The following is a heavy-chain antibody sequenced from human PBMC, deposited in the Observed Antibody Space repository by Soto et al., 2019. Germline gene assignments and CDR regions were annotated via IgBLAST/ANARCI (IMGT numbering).Heavy chain of an antibody. J-gene: IGHJ4*02. Sequence: SETLSLTCTVSGYSISSGYYWGWIRQPPGKGLECLGTTYYGASSYYNPSLRSRITILLDASTNQLSLKLSSVTAADTAVYFCVRVAGSASWYETDSWGQGILVTVSS. V-gene: IGHV4-38-2*02. CDR3: VRVAGSASWYETDS. CDR2: TYYGASS. CDR1: GYSISSGYY. D-gene: IGHD6-13*01.